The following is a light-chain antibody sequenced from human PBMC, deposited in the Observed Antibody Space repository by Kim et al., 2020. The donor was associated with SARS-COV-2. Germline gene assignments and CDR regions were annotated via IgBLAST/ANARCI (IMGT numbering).Light chain of an antibody. V-gene: IGLV3-19*01. Sequence: VALGQTVRITCQGDSLRSYYATWYLQKPGQAPILVIYGKNNRPSGIPDRFSGYSSGNTASLTITGTQAGDEADYYCNSRDSNDNVVFGGGTKLTVL. CDR3: NSRDSNDNVV. CDR2: GKN. CDR1: SLRSYY. J-gene: IGLJ2*01.